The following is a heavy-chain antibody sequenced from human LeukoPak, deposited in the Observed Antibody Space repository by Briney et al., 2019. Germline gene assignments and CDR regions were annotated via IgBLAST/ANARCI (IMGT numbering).Heavy chain of an antibody. D-gene: IGHD1-26*01. Sequence: PGGSLRLSCAASGFTFSSYWMSWVRQAPGKGLEWVANIKQDGSEKYYVDSVKGRITISRDNAKNSLYLQMNSLRAEDTAVYYCARAWWELSADYWGQGTLVTVSS. CDR3: ARAWWELSADY. CDR2: IKQDGSEK. J-gene: IGHJ4*02. CDR1: GFTFSSYW. V-gene: IGHV3-7*01.